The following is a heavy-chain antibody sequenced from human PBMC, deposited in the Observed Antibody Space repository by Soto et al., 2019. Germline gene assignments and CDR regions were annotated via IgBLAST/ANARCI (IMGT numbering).Heavy chain of an antibody. V-gene: IGHV1-3*01. D-gene: IGHD3-10*01. CDR1: GYTFTSYA. CDR3: ARGRITMVRGVMPMGY. J-gene: IGHJ4*02. CDR2: INAGNGNT. Sequence: QVQLVQSGAEVKKPGASVKVSCKASGYTFTSYAVHWVRQAPGQRLEWMGWINAGNGNTKYSQKFQGRVTITRDTSASTAYMELSSLRSEDTAVYYCARGRITMVRGVMPMGYWGQGTLVTVSS.